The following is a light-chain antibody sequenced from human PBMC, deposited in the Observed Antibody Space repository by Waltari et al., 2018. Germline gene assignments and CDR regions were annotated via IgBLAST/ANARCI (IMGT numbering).Light chain of an antibody. CDR1: SSTIGKNY. CDR2: EDT. Sequence: QSVLTQPPSVSAAPGQRVTIPCSGGSSTIGKNYVSRPRQFPGSAPKLLIYEDTERPAGVPCLFSGSRSHTSATLDITGLQPGDEAEYYCGTWDSSVSGAVFGGGTLLTVL. V-gene: IGLV1-51*02. CDR3: GTWDSSVSGAV. J-gene: IGLJ7*01.